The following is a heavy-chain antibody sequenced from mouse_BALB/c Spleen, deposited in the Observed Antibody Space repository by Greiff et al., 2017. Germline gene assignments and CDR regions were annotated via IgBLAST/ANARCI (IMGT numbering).Heavy chain of an antibody. CDR2: IDPETGGT. D-gene: IGHD1-1*01. V-gene: IGHV1-15*01. CDR1: GYTFTDYE. Sequence: QVQLKQSGAELVRPGASVTLSCKASGYTFTDYEMHWVKQTPVHGLEWIGAIDPETGGTAYIQKFKGKATLTADKSSSTAYMELRSLTSEDAAVYYCTRMGRCPDYWGQGTTLTVSS. CDR3: TRMGRCPDY. J-gene: IGHJ2*01.